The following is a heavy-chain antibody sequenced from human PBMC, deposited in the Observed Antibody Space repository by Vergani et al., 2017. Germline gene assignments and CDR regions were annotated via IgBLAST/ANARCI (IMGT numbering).Heavy chain of an antibody. CDR1: GFTFSSHG. V-gene: IGHV3-33*01. D-gene: IGHD1-1*01. CDR3: ARWGNEKRFDS. Sequence: QVQLVESEGGVVQPGRSLTLSCVASGFTFSSHGMHWVRQAPGKGLEWVAVIWYDGSNKYYGESVKGRFTISRDNSKNTLYLQMNSLRVEDTAVYYFARWGNEKRFDSWGQGTLVTFSS. CDR2: IWYDGSNK. J-gene: IGHJ5*01.